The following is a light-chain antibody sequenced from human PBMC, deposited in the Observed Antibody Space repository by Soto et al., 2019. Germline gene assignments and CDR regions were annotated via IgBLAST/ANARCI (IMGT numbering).Light chain of an antibody. V-gene: IGKV3-15*01. CDR3: QQHNGWPLT. Sequence: EIVMTQSPGTLSVSPGERVTLSCRGSQSVSSNLAWYQQKPGQAPRLLIYGASSRATGVPARFSGSGPGTEFIFTISSVQSEDFAVYYCQQHNGWPLTFGGGTKVEIK. CDR1: QSVSSN. CDR2: GAS. J-gene: IGKJ4*01.